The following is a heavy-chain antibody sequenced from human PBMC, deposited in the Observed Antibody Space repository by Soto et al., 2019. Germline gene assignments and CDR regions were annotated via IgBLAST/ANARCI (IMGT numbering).Heavy chain of an antibody. CDR2: INHDGSGT. Sequence: EVQLAESGGGLVQPGGSLRLSCEASGFTFNNYWMHWVRQAPGKGLVSLARINHDGSGTSYAESVKGRFTISRDNAKNTRYLHMNSLRTEDTAVYFCARGLVEWLSRQPPSDYWGQGTLVTVSS. V-gene: IGHV3-74*01. CDR3: ARGLVEWLSRQPPSDY. CDR1: GFTFNNYW. J-gene: IGHJ4*02. D-gene: IGHD3-3*01.